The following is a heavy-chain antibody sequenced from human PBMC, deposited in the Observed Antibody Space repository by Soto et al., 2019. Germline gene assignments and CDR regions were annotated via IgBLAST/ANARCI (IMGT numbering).Heavy chain of an antibody. J-gene: IGHJ4*02. CDR1: GYTFTGYY. Sequence: ASVKISCKASGYTFTGYYMHWVRQAPGQGLEWMGWINPNSGGTNYAQKFQGRVTMTRDTSISTAYMELSRLRSDDTAVYYCARDRYRDYVWGSSSPTTWGQGTLVTVSS. V-gene: IGHV1-2*02. CDR3: ARDRYRDYVWGSSSPTT. CDR2: INPNSGGT. D-gene: IGHD3-16*01.